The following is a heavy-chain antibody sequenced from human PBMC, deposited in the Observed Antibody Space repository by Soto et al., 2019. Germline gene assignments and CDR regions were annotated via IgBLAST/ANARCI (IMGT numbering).Heavy chain of an antibody. CDR1: GYTFTIYW. D-gene: IGHD4-17*01. CDR3: ARPANTVADHFDL. Sequence: GESLKISCQVSGYTFTIYWIGWVRQMPGKGLEWMGIIYPSDSDTRYSPSFQGQVTISADQSINTAYLQWDSRKASDTAIYYCARPANTVADHFDLWGQGTPVTVSS. V-gene: IGHV5-51*01. J-gene: IGHJ4*02. CDR2: IYPSDSDT.